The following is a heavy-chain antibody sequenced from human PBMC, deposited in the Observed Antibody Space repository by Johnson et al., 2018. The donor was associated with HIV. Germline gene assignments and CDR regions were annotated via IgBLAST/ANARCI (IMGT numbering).Heavy chain of an antibody. J-gene: IGHJ3*02. D-gene: IGHD6-25*01. CDR3: ARDFIAPELGDAFDI. CDR1: GFTFSSYC. Sequence: QVQLVESGGGVVRPGGSLRLSSSASGFTFSSYCRHWVRQAPGKGLESVAVISYDGSNKYYADSVKGRFTISRDNSKNTPYLQRNSLRAEDTDVYYCARDFIAPELGDAFDIWGQGTMVTVSS. CDR2: ISYDGSNK. V-gene: IGHV3-30*03.